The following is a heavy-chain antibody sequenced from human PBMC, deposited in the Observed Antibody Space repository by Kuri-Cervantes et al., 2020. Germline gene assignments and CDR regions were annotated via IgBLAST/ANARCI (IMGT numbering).Heavy chain of an antibody. J-gene: IGHJ4*02. V-gene: IGHV3-33*01. CDR1: GFAFNNFG. CDR3: ARDISDY. CDR2: IWYDGSNK. Sequence: LSLTCAASGFAFNNFGMHWVRQAPGKGLEWVAVIWYDGSNKYYADSVKGRFTISRDNSKNTLYLQMNSLRAEDTAVYYCARDISDYWGQGTLVTVSS.